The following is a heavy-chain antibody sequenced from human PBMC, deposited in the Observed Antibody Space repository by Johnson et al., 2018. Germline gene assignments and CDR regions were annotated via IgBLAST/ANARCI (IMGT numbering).Heavy chain of an antibody. D-gene: IGHD2-15*01. CDR1: GFTFSSYA. V-gene: IGHV3-30-3*01. CDR2: ISYDGSNK. J-gene: IGHJ6*03. Sequence: QVQLVQSGGGVVQPGRSLRLSCAASGFTFSSYAMHWVRQAPGKGLEWVAVISYDGSNKYYADSVKGRFTISRDNSKNTLYLQMNSLRAEETAVYYCARDSCSGGSCYSFYYYYYMDVWGKGTTVTVSS. CDR3: ARDSCSGGSCYSFYYYYYMDV.